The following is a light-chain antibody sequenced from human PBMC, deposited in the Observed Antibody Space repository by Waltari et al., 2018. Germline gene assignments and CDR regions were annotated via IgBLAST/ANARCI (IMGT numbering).Light chain of an antibody. V-gene: IGLV2-14*03. CDR1: SSEVGGYDY. Sequence: QSALTQPASVSGSPGQSITISCTGTSSEVGGYDYVSWYQHHPGEAPRLMIYDVTNRPPGVSLRFSGSKSGNTASLTISGLQAQDEADYYCSSYTTTSTLFVFGTGTKVTVL. J-gene: IGLJ1*01. CDR2: DVT. CDR3: SSYTTTSTLFV.